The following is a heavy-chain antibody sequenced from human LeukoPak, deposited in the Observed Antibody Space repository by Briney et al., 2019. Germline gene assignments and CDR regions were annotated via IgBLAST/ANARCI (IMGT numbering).Heavy chain of an antibody. D-gene: IGHD6-13*01. J-gene: IGHJ3*02. Sequence: PSETLSLTFTVSGGSISSSGYYWGWIRQPPGKGLEWIGNIYYSGSTYYNPSLKSRVTISIDTFKTHFSLKLISVTAADTAMYYCARSEYSSSWYGDAFDIWGQGIMVTVSS. CDR1: GGSISSSGYY. CDR2: IYYSGST. V-gene: IGHV4-39*07. CDR3: ARSEYSSSWYGDAFDI.